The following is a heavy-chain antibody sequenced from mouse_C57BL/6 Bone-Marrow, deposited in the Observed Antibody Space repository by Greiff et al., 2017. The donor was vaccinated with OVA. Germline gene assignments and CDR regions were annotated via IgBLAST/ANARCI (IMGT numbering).Heavy chain of an antibody. V-gene: IGHV5-4*03. CDR1: GFTFSSYA. CDR3: EWYPPPYSYGISPGLAY. J-gene: IGHJ3*01. Sequence: EVKVEESGGGLVKPGGSLKLSCAASGFTFSSYAMSWVRQTPEKRLEWVATISDGGSYTYYPDNVKGRFTISRDNAKNNLYLQMSHLKSEDTAMYYWEWYPPPYSYGISPGLAYWGQGTRVTVSA. CDR2: ISDGGSYT. D-gene: IGHD1-1*01.